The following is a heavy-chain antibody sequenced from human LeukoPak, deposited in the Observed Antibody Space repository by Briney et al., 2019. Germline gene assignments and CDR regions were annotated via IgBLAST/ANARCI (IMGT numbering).Heavy chain of an antibody. Sequence: ASVKVSCKASGYPFTGYYMHWVRQAPGQGLEWMGWINPNSGGTNYAQKFQGRVTMTRDTSISTAYMELSRLRSDDTAVYYCARSLERRAWFDPWGQGTLVTVSS. CDR3: ARSLERRAWFDP. V-gene: IGHV1-2*02. CDR2: INPNSGGT. CDR1: GYPFTGYY. J-gene: IGHJ5*02. D-gene: IGHD1-1*01.